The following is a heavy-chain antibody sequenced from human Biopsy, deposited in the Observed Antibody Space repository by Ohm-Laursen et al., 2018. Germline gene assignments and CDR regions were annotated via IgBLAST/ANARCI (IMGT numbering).Heavy chain of an antibody. J-gene: IGHJ4*02. V-gene: IGHV4-59*01. CDR2: INHSGHT. Sequence: PGTLSLTCTVSSASINLYYWGWIRQSPGKGLEWIGYINHSGHTNYNPSLKSRLTMSVDTSKNQFSLKLTSVTAADTAVYYCARGRLRAVARFDYWGQGTLVTVSS. D-gene: IGHD6-19*01. CDR1: SASINLYY. CDR3: ARGRLRAVARFDY.